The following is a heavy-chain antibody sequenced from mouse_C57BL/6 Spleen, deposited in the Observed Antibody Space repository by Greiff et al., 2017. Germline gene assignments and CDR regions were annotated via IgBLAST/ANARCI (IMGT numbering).Heavy chain of an antibody. J-gene: IGHJ4*01. CDR1: GYAFSSSW. CDR2: IYPGDGDT. Sequence: QVQLQQSGPELVKPGASVKISCKASGYAFSSSWMNWVKQRPGKGLEWIGRIYPGDGDTNYNGKFKGKAKLTADKSSSTAYMQLSSLTSEDSAVYFCAAGTGAMDYWGQGTSVTVSS. CDR3: AAGTGAMDY. D-gene: IGHD4-1*01. V-gene: IGHV1-82*01.